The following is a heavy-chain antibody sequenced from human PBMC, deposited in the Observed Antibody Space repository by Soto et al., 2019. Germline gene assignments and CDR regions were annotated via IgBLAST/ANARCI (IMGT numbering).Heavy chain of an antibody. J-gene: IGHJ5*02. D-gene: IGHD1-20*01. CDR2: IYYSGST. V-gene: IGHV4-31*03. Sequence: QVQLQESGPGLVKPSQTLSLTCTVSGGSISSGGYYWSWIRQHPGKGLEWIGYIYYSGSTYSNPSFRSGVTISVDTSKNQFSLKLSSVTAADTAVYYCARVGGINWFDPWGQGTLVTVSS. CDR1: GGSISSGGYY. CDR3: ARVGGINWFDP.